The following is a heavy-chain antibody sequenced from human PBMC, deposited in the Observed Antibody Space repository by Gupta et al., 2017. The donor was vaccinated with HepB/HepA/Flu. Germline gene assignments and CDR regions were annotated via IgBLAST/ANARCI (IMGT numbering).Heavy chain of an antibody. Sequence: EVQLVESGGGLVKPGGSLRLSCAASGFTFSSYSMNWVRQAPGKGLEWVSSISSSSSYIYYADSVKGRFTISRDNAKNSLYLQMNSLRAEDTAVYYCARDQYSSSWYPPGMDVWGQGTTVTVSS. CDR2: ISSSSSYI. V-gene: IGHV3-21*01. CDR1: GFTFSSYS. D-gene: IGHD6-13*01. CDR3: ARDQYSSSWYPPGMDV. J-gene: IGHJ6*02.